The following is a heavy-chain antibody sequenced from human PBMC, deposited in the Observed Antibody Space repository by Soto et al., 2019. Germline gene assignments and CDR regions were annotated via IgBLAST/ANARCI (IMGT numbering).Heavy chain of an antibody. V-gene: IGHV1-2*02. Sequence: GASGRLTCNTSGGSYNDYYIHWVRQSPGQGLEWMGWINPNGGATKYAQKFQGRVTVTRDTSIRTVYMELSSLRSDDTAVYYCARESGGATATLDYYYFYMDVWGKGTTVTVSS. J-gene: IGHJ6*03. CDR1: GGSYNDYY. CDR3: ARESGGATATLDYYYFYMDV. CDR2: INPNGGAT. D-gene: IGHD5-12*01.